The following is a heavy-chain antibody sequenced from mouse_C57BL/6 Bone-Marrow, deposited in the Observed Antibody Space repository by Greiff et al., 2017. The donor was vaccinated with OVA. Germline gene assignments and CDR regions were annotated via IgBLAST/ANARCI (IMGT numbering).Heavy chain of an antibody. D-gene: IGHD3-2*02. CDR3: TPTAQGFAY. CDR1: GFNIKDDY. Sequence: VQLQQPGAELVRPGASVKLSCTASGFNIKDDYMHWVKQRPEQGLEWIGWIDPENGDTEYASKFQGKATITADTSSNTAYLQLSSLTSEDTAVYYCTPTAQGFAYWGQGTLVTVSA. CDR2: IDPENGDT. V-gene: IGHV14-4*01. J-gene: IGHJ3*01.